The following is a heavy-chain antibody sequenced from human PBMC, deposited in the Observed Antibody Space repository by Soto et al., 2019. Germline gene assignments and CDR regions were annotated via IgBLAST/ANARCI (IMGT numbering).Heavy chain of an antibody. Sequence: EVQLVESGGDLIQPGGSLRLSCAASGFTVSTNYMNWVRQAPGKGLEWVSVIQGDGTTYYADSVKCRFTISRDSSKNTLYLQVNSLRAEDTAVYYCARDPFATDYGASADFDRWGQGTLVTVSS. J-gene: IGHJ4*02. V-gene: IGHV3-53*01. D-gene: IGHD4-17*01. CDR3: ARDPFATDYGASADFDR. CDR1: GFTVSTNY. CDR2: IQGDGTT.